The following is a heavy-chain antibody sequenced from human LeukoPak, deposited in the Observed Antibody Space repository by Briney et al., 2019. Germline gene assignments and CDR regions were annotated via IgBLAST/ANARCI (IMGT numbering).Heavy chain of an antibody. CDR2: IKQDGSEK. J-gene: IGHJ6*02. CDR1: GFTFSSYA. Sequence: GGSLRLSCAASGFTFSSYAMSWVRQAPGKGLEWVANIKQDGSEKYYVDSVKGRFTISRDNSKNTLYLQMNSLRAEDTAVYYCAKTRRPGSGWIPEYYYYGMDVWGQGTTVTVSS. D-gene: IGHD6-19*01. V-gene: IGHV3-7*03. CDR3: AKTRRPGSGWIPEYYYYGMDV.